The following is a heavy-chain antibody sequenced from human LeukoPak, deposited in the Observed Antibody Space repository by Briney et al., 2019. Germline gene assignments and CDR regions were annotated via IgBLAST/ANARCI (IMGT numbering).Heavy chain of an antibody. J-gene: IGHJ4*02. CDR3: ARGERSSWVDY. CDR2: VNSDGSFK. Sequence: PGGSLRLSCAASAFTVRTSYMTWVRQAPGKGLVWVSRVNSDGSFKTYADSVKGRFTISRDNAKNTLYLQMNSLRAEDTAVYYCARGERSSWVDYWGQGTLVTVSS. CDR1: AFTVRTSY. D-gene: IGHD6-13*01. V-gene: IGHV3-74*01.